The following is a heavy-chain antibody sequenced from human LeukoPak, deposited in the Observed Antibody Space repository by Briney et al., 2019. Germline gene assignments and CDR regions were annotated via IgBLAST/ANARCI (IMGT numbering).Heavy chain of an antibody. V-gene: IGHV3-74*01. CDR2: INTDGSST. CDR3: VRGRYYYDTSGYFDY. J-gene: IGHJ4*02. Sequence: PGGSLRLSCAASGFTFSSYWMHWVRQAPGKGLVWVSRINTDGSSTSYADSVKGRFTISRDNSKNTLYLQMNSLRAEDAAVYYCVRGRYYYDTSGYFDYWGQGTLVTVSS. D-gene: IGHD3-22*01. CDR1: GFTFSSYW.